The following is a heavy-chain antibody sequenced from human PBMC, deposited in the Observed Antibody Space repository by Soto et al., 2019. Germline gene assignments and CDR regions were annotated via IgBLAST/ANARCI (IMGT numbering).Heavy chain of an antibody. CDR2: IYYTEST. V-gene: IGHV4-30-4*01. CDR3: ARLGHALDY. CDR1: GGSVNSGDYY. J-gene: IGHJ4*02. Sequence: QVQLQESGPGLVKPSQTLSLTCTVSGGSVNSGDYYWNWIRQSPGKGLEWIGYIYYTESTYYNPSLKSRVIISADTSKNHFSLKLTSLTAADTAVYYCARLGHALDYWGQGTLVTVSS.